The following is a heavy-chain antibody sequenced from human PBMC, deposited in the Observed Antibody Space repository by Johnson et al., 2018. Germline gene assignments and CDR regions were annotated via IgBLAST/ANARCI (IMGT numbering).Heavy chain of an antibody. CDR2: ISYDGSNK. J-gene: IGHJ6*02. Sequence: QVQLVQSGGGVVQPGRSXRLSCAASGFTFSSYAMHWVRQAPGKGLEWVAVISYDGSNKYYADSVKGRFTISRDNSQNTLDLQMTSLRAEDTAGYYCARDLEWGGYYYYYGMDVWGQVTTATVSS. CDR1: GFTFSSYA. D-gene: IGHD1-1*01. V-gene: IGHV3-30-3*01. CDR3: ARDLEWGGYYYYYGMDV.